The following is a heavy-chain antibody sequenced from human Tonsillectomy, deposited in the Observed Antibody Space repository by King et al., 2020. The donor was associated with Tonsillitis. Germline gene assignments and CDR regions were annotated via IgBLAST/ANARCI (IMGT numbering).Heavy chain of an antibody. D-gene: IGHD3-22*01. CDR2: ISDSGVTI. V-gene: IGHV3-48*03. CDR1: GFTFSSYL. Sequence: VQLVESGGDLIQPGGSLRLSCAASGFTFSSYLMNWVCQAPGKGLEGVAYISDSGVTIYYADSVKGRYTISRDNAKNSLYLQMNSLRAEDTAVYYCARAAWYYDSSGYLHVDAFDIWGQGTMVTVSS. J-gene: IGHJ3*02. CDR3: ARAAWYYDSSGYLHVDAFDI.